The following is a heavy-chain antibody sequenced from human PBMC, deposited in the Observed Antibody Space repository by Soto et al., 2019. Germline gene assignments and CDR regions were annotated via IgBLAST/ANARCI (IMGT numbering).Heavy chain of an antibody. Sequence: QVQLVQSGAEVKKPGASVKVSCKASGYTFTSYDINWVRQATGQGLEYLGWMNPNSGNTAYVQKVQGRVTMTWDTSITTAYMELSSLRSEDTAVYFCARGMKYGAYARWFDPWGQGTLVTVSS. J-gene: IGHJ5*02. D-gene: IGHD4-17*01. V-gene: IGHV1-8*01. CDR2: MNPNSGNT. CDR3: ARGMKYGAYARWFDP. CDR1: GYTFTSYD.